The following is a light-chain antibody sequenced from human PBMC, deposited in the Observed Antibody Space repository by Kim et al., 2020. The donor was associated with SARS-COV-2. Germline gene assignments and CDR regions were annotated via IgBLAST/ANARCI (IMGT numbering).Light chain of an antibody. CDR2: DVS. J-gene: IGLJ1*01. CDR3: RSYTNRSTYV. Sequence: GQSITISCTGTSIDVGGYNYVSWYQQHPGKVPKLMIYDVSNRPSGVSNRFSGSKSGNTASLTISGLQPEDEADYYCRSYTNRSTYVFGTGTKVTVL. CDR1: SIDVGGYNY. V-gene: IGLV2-14*03.